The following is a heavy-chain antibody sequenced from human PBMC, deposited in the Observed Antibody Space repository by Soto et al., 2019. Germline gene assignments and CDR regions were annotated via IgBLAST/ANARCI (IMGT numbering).Heavy chain of an antibody. CDR1: GGSISSGGYY. CDR2: IYYSGST. CDR3: ARGLTEYFLCS. J-gene: IGHJ5*02. Sequence: SETLSLTCTVSGGSISSGGYYWSWIRQHPGKGLEWIGNIYYSGSTYYNPSLKSRVTISVDTSKNQFSLKLSSVTAADTAVYYCARGLTEYFLCSWGQGTLATVAS. D-gene: IGHD2-2*01. V-gene: IGHV4-31*03.